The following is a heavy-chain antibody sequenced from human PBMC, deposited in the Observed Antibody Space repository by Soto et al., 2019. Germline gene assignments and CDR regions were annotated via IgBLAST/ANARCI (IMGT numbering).Heavy chain of an antibody. V-gene: IGHV3-11*01. CDR1: GITLSDNY. J-gene: IGHJ4*02. CDR3: ASWKWSLEY. Sequence: QVHLVASGGGLVKPGGSLRLSCVASGITLSDNYMTWIRQAPGKGLEWLSYLSNSDYTTYYADSVKGRFTISRDNAKNSLYLQRNGLRVEDTAVYYCASWKWSLEYWGQGILVTVSS. D-gene: IGHD2-8*01. CDR2: LSNSDYTT.